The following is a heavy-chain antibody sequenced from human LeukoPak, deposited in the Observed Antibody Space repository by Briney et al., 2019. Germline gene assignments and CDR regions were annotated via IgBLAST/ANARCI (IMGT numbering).Heavy chain of an antibody. CDR2: INIDGKYT. CDR1: GFSLITYT. J-gene: IGHJ6*03. Sequence: GGSLRLSCAASGFSLITYTMAWVRQAPGRGLEWVSSINIDGKYTYYADSVKGRFTISRDNARNSLFLQVNSLRAEDTAVYYCARRFCTNTNCYAMDVWGKGTTVTVSS. V-gene: IGHV3-21*01. D-gene: IGHD2-8*01. CDR3: ARRFCTNTNCYAMDV.